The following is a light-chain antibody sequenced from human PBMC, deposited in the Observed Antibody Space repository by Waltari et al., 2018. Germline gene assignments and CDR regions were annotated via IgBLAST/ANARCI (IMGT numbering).Light chain of an antibody. J-gene: IGKJ4*01. CDR2: RAS. CDR3: QQGYSYPLT. Sequence: DIQMTQSPSSLSASVGDTVTITCQASQDIDNDLNWYQQKPGRSPKLLIYRASSLQSGIPSRFSGSGSGTDFTLTISDLQPEDFATYFCQQGYSYPLTFGGGTKVEI. CDR1: QDIDND. V-gene: IGKV1-17*02.